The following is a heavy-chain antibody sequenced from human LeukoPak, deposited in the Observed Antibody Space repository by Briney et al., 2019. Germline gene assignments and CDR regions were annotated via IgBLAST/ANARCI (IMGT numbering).Heavy chain of an antibody. V-gene: IGHV4-39*01. CDR2: IYYSGST. CDR3: ARHEMTTVTDYFDY. CDR1: GGSISSSSYY. Sequence: SETLSLTCTVSGGSISSSSYYWGWIRQPPGKGLEWIGSIYYSGSTYYNPSLKSRVTISVDTSKNQFSLKLSSVTAADTAVYYCARHEMTTVTDYFDYWGQGTLVTVSS. D-gene: IGHD4-17*01. J-gene: IGHJ4*02.